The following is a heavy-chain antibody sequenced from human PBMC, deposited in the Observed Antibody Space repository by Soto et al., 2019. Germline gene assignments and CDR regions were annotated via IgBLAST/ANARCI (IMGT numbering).Heavy chain of an antibody. CDR2: IVPLFGTA. CDR3: ARDGDPGYSFWSGPLGGGRFDP. V-gene: IGHV1-69*12. Sequence: QVQLVQSGAEVKEPGSSVNVSYKTSGGTFGNTAVTWVRQVPGQGLEWIGGIVPLFGTANYAQKFRGRVMITADESTSTAYMDLSSLRSDDTAIYYCARDGDPGYSFWSGPLGGGRFDPWGQGTLVTVSS. CDR1: GGTFGNTA. J-gene: IGHJ5*02. D-gene: IGHD3-3*01.